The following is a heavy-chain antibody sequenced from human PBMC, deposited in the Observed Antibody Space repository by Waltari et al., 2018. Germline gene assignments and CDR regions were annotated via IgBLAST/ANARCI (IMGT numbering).Heavy chain of an antibody. CDR3: ARVVDYDILTGRMYYFDY. V-gene: IGHV4-39*07. D-gene: IGHD3-9*01. CDR1: GGSISSSSYY. CDR2: IYYSGTT. J-gene: IGHJ4*02. Sequence: QLQLQESGPGLVKPSETLSLTCTVSGGSISSSSYYWGWIRQPPGKGLEWIGSIYYSGTTYYDPSLKIRVTISVDTSKNQFSLNLTSVTAADTAVYYCARVVDYDILTGRMYYFDYWGQGTLVTVSS.